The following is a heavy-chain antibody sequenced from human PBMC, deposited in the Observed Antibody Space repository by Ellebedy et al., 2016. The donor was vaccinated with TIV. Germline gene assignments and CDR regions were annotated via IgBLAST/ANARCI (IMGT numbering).Heavy chain of an antibody. CDR2: IYSSGST. V-gene: IGHV4-39*07. D-gene: IGHD6-13*01. J-gene: IGHJ4*02. CDR3: VRGVGIARF. Sequence: MPSETLSLTCTVSGGSISSSNYYWGWIRQPPGKGLEWIGSIYSSGSTYYNPSLKSRLSISVDTSKNQFSLNLTSVTAADRAVYYCVRGVGIARFWGQGTLVTVSS. CDR1: GGSISSSNYY.